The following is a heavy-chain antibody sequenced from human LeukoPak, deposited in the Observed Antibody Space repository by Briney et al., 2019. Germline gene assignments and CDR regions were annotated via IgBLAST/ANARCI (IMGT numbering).Heavy chain of an antibody. V-gene: IGHV3-23*01. CDR1: IFKFWCQP. CDR3: AKDSATFLEWLLPDY. CDR2: ISGSGGST. Sequence: GGSLRLAFSSHIFKFWCQPGGSGRQAPGKGLEWVSAISGSGGSTYYADSVKGRFTISRDNSKNTLYLQMNSLRADNTPVYHCAKDSATFLEWLLPDYWGRGTLVTVSS. D-gene: IGHD3-3*02. J-gene: IGHJ4*02.